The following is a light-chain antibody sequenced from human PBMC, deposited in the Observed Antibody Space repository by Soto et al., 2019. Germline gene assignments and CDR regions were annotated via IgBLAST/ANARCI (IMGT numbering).Light chain of an antibody. CDR2: EVT. Sequence: QSVLTQPPSASGSPGQSVTISCIGTASDIGRYNYVSLYQHHPAKAPKLIIYEVTRRPSGVPDRFSGSKAGNTASLTVSRRQADDEADYYCNSYVGSNNYVFGTGTKLTVL. J-gene: IGLJ1*01. V-gene: IGLV2-8*01. CDR1: ASDIGRYNY. CDR3: NSYVGSNNYV.